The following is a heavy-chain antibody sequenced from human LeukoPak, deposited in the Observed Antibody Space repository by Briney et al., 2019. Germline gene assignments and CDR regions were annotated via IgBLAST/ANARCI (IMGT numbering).Heavy chain of an antibody. Sequence: GGSLRLSCAASGFTFSSYAMSWVRQAPGKGLEWVSAISGSGGSTYYADSVKGRFTISRDNSKNTLHLQMNSLRAEDTAVYYCAKDEMAGSYHDYGMDAWGQGTTVTVSS. V-gene: IGHV3-23*01. D-gene: IGHD3-10*01. CDR3: AKDEMAGSYHDYGMDA. J-gene: IGHJ6*02. CDR2: ISGSGGST. CDR1: GFTFSSYA.